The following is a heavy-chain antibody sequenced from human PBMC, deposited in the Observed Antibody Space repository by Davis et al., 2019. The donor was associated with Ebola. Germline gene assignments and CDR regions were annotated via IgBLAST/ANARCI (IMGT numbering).Heavy chain of an antibody. CDR2: IDPSDSYT. V-gene: IGHV5-10-1*01. Sequence: GGSLRLSCKGSGYSFTSYWISWVRQMPGKGLEWMGRIDPSDSYTNYSPSFQGHVTISADKSISTAYLQWSSLRASDTAIYYCARQESLYGYIDSWGQGTLVTVSS. J-gene: IGHJ4*02. D-gene: IGHD5-24*01. CDR1: GYSFTSYW. CDR3: ARQESLYGYIDS.